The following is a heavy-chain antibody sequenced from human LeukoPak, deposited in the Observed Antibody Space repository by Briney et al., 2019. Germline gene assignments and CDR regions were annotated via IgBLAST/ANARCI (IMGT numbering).Heavy chain of an antibody. CDR2: VYVGDGRT. J-gene: IGHJ4*02. D-gene: IGHD2/OR15-2a*01. CDR3: AREMPATFYFDF. V-gene: IGHV1-46*01. Sequence: GASVSVSCKASRYIFTSHYIHWVRLAPGQGLQWMGIVYVGDGRTRYAQEFQGRVTMTWDTSTSTVYMGLSSLKTEDTAVYYCAREMPATFYFDFWGQGTVVTVSS. CDR1: RYIFTSHY.